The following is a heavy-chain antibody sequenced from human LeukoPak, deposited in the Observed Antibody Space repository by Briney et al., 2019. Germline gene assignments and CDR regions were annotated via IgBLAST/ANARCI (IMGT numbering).Heavy chain of an antibody. Sequence: SETLSLTCTVSGGSISSYYWSWIRQPPGKGLEWIGYIYYSGSTNYNPSLKSRVTISVDTSKNQFSLKLSSVTAADTAVYYCAREEIRSRFHPWGQGTLVTVSS. CDR2: IYYSGST. CDR1: GGSISSYY. D-gene: IGHD5-24*01. V-gene: IGHV4-59*01. CDR3: AREEIRSRFHP. J-gene: IGHJ5*02.